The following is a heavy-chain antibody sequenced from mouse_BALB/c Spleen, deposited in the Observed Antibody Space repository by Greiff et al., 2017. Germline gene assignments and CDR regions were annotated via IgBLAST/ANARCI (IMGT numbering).Heavy chain of an antibody. CDR2: ISNLAYSI. D-gene: IGHD2-2*01. CDR3: ARDDGYDGGFAY. V-gene: IGHV5-15*02. CDR1: GFTFSDYG. Sequence: EVQRVESGGGLVQPGGSRKLSCAASGFTFSDYGMAWVRQAPGKGPVWVAFISNLAYSIYYADTVTGRFTISRENAKNTLYLEMSSLRSEDTAMYYCARDDGYDGGFAYWGQGTLVTVSA. J-gene: IGHJ3*01.